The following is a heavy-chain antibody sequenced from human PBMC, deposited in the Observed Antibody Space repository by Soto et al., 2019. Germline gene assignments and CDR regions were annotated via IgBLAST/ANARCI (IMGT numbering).Heavy chain of an antibody. J-gene: IGHJ6*02. D-gene: IGHD3-9*01. CDR3: ARGAGLRYFDCFLEDVMDV. CDR2: INPNSGGT. Sequence: QVQLVQSGAEVKKPGASVKVSCKASGYTFTGYYMHWVRQAPGQGLEWMVWINPNSGGTNYAQKLQGRVTMTRDTSLSTAYMELSRLRSDDTAVYYCARGAGLRYFDCFLEDVMDVWGQGTTVTVSS. V-gene: IGHV1-2*02. CDR1: GYTFTGYY.